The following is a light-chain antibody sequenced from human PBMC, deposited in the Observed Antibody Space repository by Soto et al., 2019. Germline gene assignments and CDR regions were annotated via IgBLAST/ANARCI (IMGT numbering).Light chain of an antibody. J-gene: IGLJ3*02. CDR2: RNN. CDR3: AAWDDSLSARV. CDR1: SSNIGSSY. Sequence: QSVLTQPPSASGTPGQRVTISCSGSSSNIGSSYVHWYQQLPGTAPKLLIYRNNQRPSGVPDRFSGSKSGTSASLAISGLRSEDEADYSCAAWDDSLSARVFGGGTKLTVL. V-gene: IGLV1-47*01.